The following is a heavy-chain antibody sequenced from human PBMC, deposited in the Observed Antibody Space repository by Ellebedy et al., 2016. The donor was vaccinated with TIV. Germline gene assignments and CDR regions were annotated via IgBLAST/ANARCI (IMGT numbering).Heavy chain of an antibody. Sequence: SETLSLXXTVSGGSLSSYYCSWIRQPPGKGLEWIGYIYYSGSTNYNPSLKGRVTISVDTSKSQFSLKLSSVTAADTAVYHCARSSSGYDVPDYWGQGTLVTVSS. CDR1: GGSLSSYY. V-gene: IGHV4-59*01. CDR2: IYYSGST. J-gene: IGHJ4*02. CDR3: ARSSSGYDVPDY. D-gene: IGHD5-12*01.